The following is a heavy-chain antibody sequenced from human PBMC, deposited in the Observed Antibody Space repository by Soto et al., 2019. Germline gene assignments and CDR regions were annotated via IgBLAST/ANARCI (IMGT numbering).Heavy chain of an antibody. CDR2: IGGGDDI. CDR1: GFTFSNYA. V-gene: IGHV3-23*01. CDR3: AKDSISYTGIYDAFDV. Sequence: GGSLRLSCEASGFTFSNYAMAWVRQTPGEGPEWVSTIGGGDDIFYAESVQGRFIISRDDSRSTMYLQMDNLRVEDTAIYFCAKDSISYTGIYDAFDVWGQGTVVTVS. D-gene: IGHD3-3*02. J-gene: IGHJ3*01.